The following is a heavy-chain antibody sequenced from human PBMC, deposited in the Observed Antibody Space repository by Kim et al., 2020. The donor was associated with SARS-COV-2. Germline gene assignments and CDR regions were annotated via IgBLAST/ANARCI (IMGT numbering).Heavy chain of an antibody. J-gene: IGHJ4*02. CDR3: ARGLRGSGWYFDY. Sequence: YSPSLERRVTRSVDTSKNQFSRKLSSVTAADTAVYYCARGLRGSGWYFDYWGQGTLVTVSS. V-gene: IGHV4-34*01. D-gene: IGHD6-19*01.